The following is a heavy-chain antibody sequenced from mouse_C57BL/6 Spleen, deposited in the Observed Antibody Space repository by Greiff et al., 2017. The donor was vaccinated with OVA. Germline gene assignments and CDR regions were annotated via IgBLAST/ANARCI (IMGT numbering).Heavy chain of an antibody. D-gene: IGHD1-1*01. Sequence: VKLQESGAELVKPGASVKISCKASGYAFSSYWMNWVKQRPGKGLEWIGQIYPGDGDTNYNGKFKGKATLTADKSSSTAYMQLSSLTSEDSAVYFCARSHYYGSSYGGAMDYWGQGTSVTVSS. CDR3: ARSHYYGSSYGGAMDY. CDR1: GYAFSSYW. CDR2: IYPGDGDT. V-gene: IGHV1-80*01. J-gene: IGHJ4*01.